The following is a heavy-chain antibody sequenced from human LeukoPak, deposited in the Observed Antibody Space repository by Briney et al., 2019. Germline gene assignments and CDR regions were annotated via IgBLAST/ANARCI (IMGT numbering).Heavy chain of an antibody. D-gene: IGHD2-15*01. CDR3: ATKTVVAMNRAFDI. Sequence: GFLRISCTASGFNFGDYGMSWFRQAPGKGLEWGGFIRSKAYGGTTEYVASVKGRFTISRDDSKSIAYLQMNSLKTEDTAVYYCATKTVVAMNRAFDIWGQGTMVTVSS. V-gene: IGHV3-49*03. J-gene: IGHJ3*02. CDR2: IRSKAYGGTT. CDR1: GFNFGDYG.